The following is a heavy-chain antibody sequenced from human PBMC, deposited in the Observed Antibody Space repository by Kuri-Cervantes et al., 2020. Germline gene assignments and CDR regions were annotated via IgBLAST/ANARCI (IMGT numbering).Heavy chain of an antibody. V-gene: IGHV3-11*04. CDR2: ISSSGSTI. CDR1: GFTFSDYY. Sequence: GESLKISCAASGFTFSDYYMGWIRQAPGKGLERVSYISSSGSTIYYADSVKGRFTISRDNSKNTLYLQVNSLRAEDTAVYYCASPNYDFWSGFNYYFDYWGQGTLVTVSS. D-gene: IGHD3-3*01. CDR3: ASPNYDFWSGFNYYFDY. J-gene: IGHJ4*02.